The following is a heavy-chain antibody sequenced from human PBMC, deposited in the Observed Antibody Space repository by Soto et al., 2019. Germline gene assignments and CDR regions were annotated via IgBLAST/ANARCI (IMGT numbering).Heavy chain of an antibody. CDR2: IIPIFGTA. CDR3: ARESVAVAGSIDY. Sequence: ASVKFSCKASGGTFSSYAISWVRQAPGQGLEWMGGIIPIFGTANYAQKFQGRVTITADESTSTAYMELSSLRSEDTAVYYCARESVAVAGSIDYWGQGTMVTVYS. J-gene: IGHJ4*02. D-gene: IGHD6-19*01. CDR1: GGTFSSYA. V-gene: IGHV1-69*13.